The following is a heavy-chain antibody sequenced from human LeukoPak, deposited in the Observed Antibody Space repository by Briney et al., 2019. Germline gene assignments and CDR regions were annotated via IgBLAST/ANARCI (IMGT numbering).Heavy chain of an antibody. CDR3: AGYSYGLFDY. V-gene: IGHV4-59*01. CDR1: GGSISSYY. CDR2: IYYSGST. Sequence: SETLSLTCTVSGGSISSYYWSWIRQPPGKGLEWIGYIYYSGSTNYNPSLKGRVTISVDTSKNQFSLKLSSVTAADTAVYYCAGYSYGLFDYWGQGTLVTVSS. J-gene: IGHJ4*02. D-gene: IGHD5-18*01.